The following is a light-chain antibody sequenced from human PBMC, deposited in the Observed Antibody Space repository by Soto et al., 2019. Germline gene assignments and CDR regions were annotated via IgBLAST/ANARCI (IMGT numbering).Light chain of an antibody. CDR1: QSVSSN. V-gene: IGKV3-15*01. CDR2: GAT. CDR3: QQHNDWPLT. Sequence: EIVMTQSPATLSVSPGETVTLSCGASQSVSSNLAWYQQKPGQAPRLLIYGATATATGIPARFSGSGSGTEFTLTISSLQSEDFAVYYCQQHNDWPLTFGGGTKVEIK. J-gene: IGKJ4*01.